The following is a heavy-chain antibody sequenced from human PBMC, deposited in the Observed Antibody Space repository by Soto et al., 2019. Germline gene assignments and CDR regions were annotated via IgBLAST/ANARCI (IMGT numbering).Heavy chain of an antibody. V-gene: IGHV2-70*01. CDR1: GFSLSTSGMC. J-gene: IGHJ6*02. Sequence: SGPTLVNPTQTLTLTCTVSGFSLSTSGMCVNWIRQPPGKALEWLALIEWDDEKFFSTSLKTRLTISKDTSKNQVVLTMTNLDPVDTATYYCARIKKEEYYHGSGAPYYGMDVWGQGTTVTVSS. CDR3: ARIKKEEYYHGSGAPYYGMDV. D-gene: IGHD3-10*01. CDR2: IEWDDEK.